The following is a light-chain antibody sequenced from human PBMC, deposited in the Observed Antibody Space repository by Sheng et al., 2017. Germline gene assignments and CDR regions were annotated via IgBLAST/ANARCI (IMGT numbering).Light chain of an antibody. CDR3: CSYAGDFHA. V-gene: IGLV2-11*01. CDR1: SSDIGAYNF. J-gene: IGLJ3*02. CDR2: GVN. Sequence: QSALTQPRSVSGSPGQSVTISCTGTSSDIGAYNFVSWYQQHPGKAPRLMIYGVNRRPSGVPDRFSGSKSGDTASLTISGLQNDDEAHYYCCSYAGDFHAFGGGTDGDSP.